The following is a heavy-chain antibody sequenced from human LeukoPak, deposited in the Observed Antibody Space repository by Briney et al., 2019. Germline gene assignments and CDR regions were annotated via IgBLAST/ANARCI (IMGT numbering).Heavy chain of an antibody. Sequence: PGGSLRLSCAASGFIFSSYWMSWVRQAPGKGLEWVANIKQDGSEKYYVDSVKGRFTISRDNAKNSLYLQMNSLRAEDTAVYYCARVKYYYDSSGYYEYYFDYWGQGTLVTVSS. CDR1: GFIFSSYW. D-gene: IGHD3-22*01. CDR2: IKQDGSEK. V-gene: IGHV3-7*01. J-gene: IGHJ4*02. CDR3: ARVKYYYDSSGYYEYYFDY.